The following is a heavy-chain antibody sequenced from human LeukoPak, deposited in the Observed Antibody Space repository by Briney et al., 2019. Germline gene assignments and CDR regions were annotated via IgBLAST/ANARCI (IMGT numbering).Heavy chain of an antibody. V-gene: IGHV3-11*04. J-gene: IGHJ4*02. CDR2: ISSSGSTI. CDR3: ARDREWWLRHGGNFDY. Sequence: GGSLRLSCAASGFTFSDYYMSWIRQAPGKGLEWVSYISSSGSTIYYADSVKGRFTISRDNAKNSLYLQMNSLRAEDTAVYYCARDREWWLRHGGNFDYWGQGTLVTVSS. CDR1: GFTFSDYY. D-gene: IGHD5-12*01.